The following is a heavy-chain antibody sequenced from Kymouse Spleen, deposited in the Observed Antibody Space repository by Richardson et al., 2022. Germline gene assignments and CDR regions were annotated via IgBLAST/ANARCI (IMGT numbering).Heavy chain of an antibody. CDR1: GGSFSGYY. J-gene: IGHJ5*02. Sequence: QVQLQQWGAGLLKPSETLSLTCAVYGGSFSGYYWSWIRQPPGKGLEWIGEINHSGSTNYNPSLKSRVTISVDTSKNQFSLKLSSVTAADTAVYYCARRQLVEGWFDPWGQGTLVTVSS. CDR3: ARRQLVEGWFDP. V-gene: IGHV4-34*01. D-gene: IGHD6-6*01. CDR2: INHSGST.